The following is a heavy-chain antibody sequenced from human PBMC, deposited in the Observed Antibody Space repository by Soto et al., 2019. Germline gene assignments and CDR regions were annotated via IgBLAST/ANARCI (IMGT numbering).Heavy chain of an antibody. CDR2: IYYSGST. V-gene: IGHV4-30-4*01. CDR3: ARARGARYFDY. CDR1: GGSISSGDYY. D-gene: IGHD2-15*01. Sequence: QGQRQESGPGLVKPSQTLSLTCTVSGGSISSGDYYWSWIRQPPGKGLEWIGYIYYSGSTYYNPSLKSRVTISVDTSKNQFSLKLSSVTAADTAVYYCARARGARYFDYWGQGTLVSVSS. J-gene: IGHJ4*02.